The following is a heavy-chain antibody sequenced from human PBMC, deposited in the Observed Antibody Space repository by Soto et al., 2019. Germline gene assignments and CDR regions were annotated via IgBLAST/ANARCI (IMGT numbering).Heavy chain of an antibody. V-gene: IGHV3-49*03. CDR1: GFTFGDYA. D-gene: IGHD2-2*01. Sequence: GGSLRLSCTASGFTFGDYAMSWFRQAPGKGLEWVGFIRSKAYGGTTEYAASVKGRFTISRDDSKSIAYLQMNSLKTEDTAVYYCTRDRIMMPDYYYYGMDVWGQGTTVTVSS. CDR3: TRDRIMMPDYYYYGMDV. J-gene: IGHJ6*02. CDR2: IRSKAYGGTT.